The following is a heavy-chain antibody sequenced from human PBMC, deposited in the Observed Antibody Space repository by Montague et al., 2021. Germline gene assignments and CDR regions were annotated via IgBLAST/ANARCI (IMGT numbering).Heavy chain of an antibody. V-gene: IGHV4-59*01. D-gene: IGHD1-14*01. Sequence: SETLSLTCCVSGASISEYYWSWIRQLPGKGLEWIGYIYYSRGTNYNPSLKSRVTISVDTSKNQFSLKLSSVTAADTAFYYCAVTNPYYYYGMDVWGQGTTVTVSS. CDR3: AVTNPYYYYGMDV. CDR1: GASISEYY. J-gene: IGHJ6*02. CDR2: IYYSRGT.